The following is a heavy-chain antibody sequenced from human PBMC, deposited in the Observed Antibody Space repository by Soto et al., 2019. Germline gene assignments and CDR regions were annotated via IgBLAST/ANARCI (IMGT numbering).Heavy chain of an antibody. Sequence: GASVKVSCKASGDTFSNSIISWVRQAPGQGLEWMGGLIPMFDITNSAQNLQGRLTIIADESTSTAYMELSRLTSEDTAIYYCTKGATSPFDSWGQGTRVTVSS. V-gene: IGHV1-69*13. D-gene: IGHD3-16*01. CDR2: LIPMFDIT. CDR3: TKGATSPFDS. CDR1: GDTFSNSI. J-gene: IGHJ4*02.